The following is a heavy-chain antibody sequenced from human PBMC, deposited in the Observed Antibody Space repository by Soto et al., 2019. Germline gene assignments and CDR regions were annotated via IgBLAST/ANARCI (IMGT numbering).Heavy chain of an antibody. CDR2: INHSGST. D-gene: IGHD6-19*01. J-gene: IGHJ4*02. V-gene: IGHV4-34*01. CDR1: GGSFSGYY. Sequence: QVQLQQWGAGLLKPSETLSLTCAVYGGSFSGYYWSWIRQPPGKGLEWIGEINHSGSTNYNPSLNSRVAISVDTSKNQFSLKLSSVTAADTAVYYCARAAVAGTRVDYWGQGTLVTVSS. CDR3: ARAAVAGTRVDY.